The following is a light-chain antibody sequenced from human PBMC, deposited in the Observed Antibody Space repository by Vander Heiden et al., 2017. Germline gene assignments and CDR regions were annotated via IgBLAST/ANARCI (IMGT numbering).Light chain of an antibody. Sequence: SYELTQPPSVSLSPRQTASITCSGDKLGDKYACWYQQKPGQSPVLVIYQDSKRPSGIPERFSGSNSGNTATLTISGTQAMDEADYYCQAWDSSTAGDVVFGGGTKLTVL. V-gene: IGLV3-1*01. CDR3: QAWDSSTAGDVV. J-gene: IGLJ2*01. CDR2: QDS. CDR1: KLGDKY.